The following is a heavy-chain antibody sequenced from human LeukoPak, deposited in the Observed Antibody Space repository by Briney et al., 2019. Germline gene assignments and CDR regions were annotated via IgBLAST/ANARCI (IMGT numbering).Heavy chain of an antibody. D-gene: IGHD3-22*01. CDR2: FSFNGEST. Sequence: GGSLRLSCAASGFTFSSYAMTWVRQAPGKGLEWVSSFSFNGESTYYADSAKGRFTISRDNSKNTLYLQMNSLRAEDTAVYYCARNTYDSSWFDYWGQGTLVTVSS. CDR3: ARNTYDSSWFDY. V-gene: IGHV3-23*01. CDR1: GFTFSSYA. J-gene: IGHJ4*02.